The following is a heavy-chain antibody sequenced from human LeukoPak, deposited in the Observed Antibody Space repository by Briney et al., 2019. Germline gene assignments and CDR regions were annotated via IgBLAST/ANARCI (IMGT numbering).Heavy chain of an antibody. Sequence: GGSLRLSCAASGFTFSSYATHWVRQAPGKGLEWVADMSHDGSVKIYADSVQGRFTISRDNSKNTLYLQLSSLRAEDTAVYHCARPREAGSSSGWYFDKWGQGTLVTVSS. CDR1: GFTFSSYA. CDR3: ARPREAGSSSGWYFDK. D-gene: IGHD6-19*01. V-gene: IGHV3-30-3*01. J-gene: IGHJ4*02. CDR2: MSHDGSVK.